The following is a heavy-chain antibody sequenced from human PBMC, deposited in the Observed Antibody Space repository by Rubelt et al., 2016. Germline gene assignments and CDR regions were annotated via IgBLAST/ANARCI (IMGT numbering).Heavy chain of an antibody. J-gene: IGHJ4*02. D-gene: IGHD7-27*01. CDR2: IYSGGST. V-gene: IGHV3-66*01. CDR3: ARNWGFDY. Sequence: EVQLVESGGGLVQPGGSLRLSCAASGFTVSSNYMSWVRQAPGKGLEWVSVIYSGGSTYYAESVEGSFTSSRGHSKNTLYLQVNSLRAEDTAVYYCARNWGFDYWGQGTLVTVSS. CDR1: GFTVSSNY.